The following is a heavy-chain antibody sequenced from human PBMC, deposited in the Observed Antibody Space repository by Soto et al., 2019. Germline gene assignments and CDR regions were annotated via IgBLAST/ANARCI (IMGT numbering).Heavy chain of an antibody. Sequence: SETLSLTCVVSGYSISSGYYWGWIRQPPGKEPEWIASIYHSGNTFYNPSLKSRVSISLDTSKNQFSLNLNSVTAADTAVYYCARVSSSWPYNWFDPWGQGTLVTVSS. CDR1: GYSISSGYY. V-gene: IGHV4-38-2*01. J-gene: IGHJ5*02. CDR3: ARVSSSWPYNWFDP. CDR2: IYHSGNT. D-gene: IGHD6-13*01.